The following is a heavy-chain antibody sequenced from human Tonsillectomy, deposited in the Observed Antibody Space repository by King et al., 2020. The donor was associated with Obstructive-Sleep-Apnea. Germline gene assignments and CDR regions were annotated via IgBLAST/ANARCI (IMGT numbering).Heavy chain of an antibody. D-gene: IGHD6-13*01. V-gene: IGHV4-39*07. CDR2: MSYSGST. CDR3: AAAPNFYYFDY. J-gene: IGHJ4*02. CDR1: GGSIRSSSYY. Sequence: LQLQESGPGLLKPSETLSLTCTVSGGSIRSSSYYWGWIRQPPGKGLQWIGSMSYSGSTYYNPSLTIRGTMSIDTSSNQLSLTLSSVTAADTALYYCAAAPNFYYFDYWGQGTLVTVSS.